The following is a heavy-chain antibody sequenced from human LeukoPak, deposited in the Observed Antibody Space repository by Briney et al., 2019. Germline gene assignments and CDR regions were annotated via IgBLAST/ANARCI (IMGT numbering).Heavy chain of an antibody. CDR3: AKDTVRQWLAPGSHYFDY. J-gene: IGHJ4*02. CDR2: IRYDGSNK. D-gene: IGHD6-19*01. CDR1: GFTFSSYG. Sequence: PGGSLRLSCAASGFTFSSYGMHWVRQAPGKGLEWVAFIRYDGSNKYYADSVKGRFTISRDNSKNTLYLQMNSLRAEDTAVYYCAKDTVRQWLAPGSHYFDYWGQGTLVTVSS. V-gene: IGHV3-30*02.